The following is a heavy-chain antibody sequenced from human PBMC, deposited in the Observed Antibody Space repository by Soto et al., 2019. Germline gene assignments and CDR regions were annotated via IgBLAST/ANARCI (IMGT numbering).Heavy chain of an antibody. D-gene: IGHD3-9*01. J-gene: IGHJ4*02. Sequence: QITLKESGPTLVKPTQTLTLTCTFSGFSLNTRGVGVGWIRQPPGKALEWLALISWDGEKRYRPSLKSRHTNTKDTSTTQVVPTITNMDPVDTASYYCAHRRGALLPGHYYSDCWGQGTLVTVSS. CDR3: AHRRGALLPGHYYSDC. CDR1: GFSLNTRGVG. CDR2: ISWDGEK. V-gene: IGHV2-5*02.